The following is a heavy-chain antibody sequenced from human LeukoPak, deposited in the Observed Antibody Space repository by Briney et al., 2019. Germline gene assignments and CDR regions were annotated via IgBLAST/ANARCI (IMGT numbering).Heavy chain of an antibody. CDR1: GFTFSSYG. J-gene: IGHJ4*02. CDR3: VIGYCSGGSCYGPPVPFDY. D-gene: IGHD2-15*01. CDR2: ISGSGGST. V-gene: IGHV3-23*01. Sequence: GGSLRLSCAASGFTFSSYGMSWVRQAPGKGLEWVSAISGSGGSTYYADSVKGRFTISRDNSKNTLYLQMNSLRAEDTAVYYCVIGYCSGGSCYGPPVPFDYWGQGTLVTVSS.